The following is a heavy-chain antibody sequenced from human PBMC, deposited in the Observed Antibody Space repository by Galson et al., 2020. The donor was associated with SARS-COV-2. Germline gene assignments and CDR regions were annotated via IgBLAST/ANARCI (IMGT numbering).Heavy chain of an antibody. Sequence: GGSLRLSCAASGFTFSSYAMHWVRQAPGKGLEWVAVISYDGSNKYYADSVKGRFTISRDNSKNTLYLQMNSLRAEDTAVYYCARAQGGNYYYGMDVWGQGTTVTVSS. D-gene: IGHD1-26*01. CDR1: GFTFSSYA. CDR3: ARAQGGNYYYGMDV. CDR2: ISYDGSNK. J-gene: IGHJ6*02. V-gene: IGHV3-30*04.